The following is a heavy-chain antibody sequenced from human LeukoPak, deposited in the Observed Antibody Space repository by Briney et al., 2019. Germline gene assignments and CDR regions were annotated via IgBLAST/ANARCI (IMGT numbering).Heavy chain of an antibody. CDR1: GGSISSSSYY. V-gene: IGHV4-39*01. D-gene: IGHD6-6*01. J-gene: IGHJ3*02. CDR2: IYYSGST. CDR3: ARGIAARRKAFDI. Sequence: SETLSLTRTVSGGSISSSSYYWGWIRQPPGMGLEWIGSIYYSGSTYYNPSLKSRVTISVDTSKNQFSLKLSSVTAADTAVYYCARGIAARRKAFDIWGQGTMVTVSS.